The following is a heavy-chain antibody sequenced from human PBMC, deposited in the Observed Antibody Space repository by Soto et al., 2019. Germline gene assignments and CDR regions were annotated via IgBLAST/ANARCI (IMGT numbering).Heavy chain of an antibody. D-gene: IGHD3-22*01. CDR1: GFSLSISGVG. CDR2: IYWVDDK. CDR3: AHPTHSSGYRTPYYFDY. J-gene: IGHJ4*02. V-gene: IGHV2-5*02. Sequence: QITLKESGPTLVKPTQTLTLTCTFSGFSLSISGVGVGWLRQPPGKALEWLALIYWVDDKRYIPSLKSRLTITKDTSKNQVVLTRTNMDPVDTATYYGAHPTHSSGYRTPYYFDYGSQGTLFTVSS.